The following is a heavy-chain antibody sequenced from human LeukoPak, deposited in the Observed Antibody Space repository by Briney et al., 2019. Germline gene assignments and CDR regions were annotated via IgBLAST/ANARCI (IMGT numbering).Heavy chain of an antibody. D-gene: IGHD1-1*01. Sequence: GGSLRLSCAASGFTFSTYGMHWVRQAPGKGLEWVAVIWYDGSEKYYADSVKGRFTISRDNSKNTLYLQVNSLRAEDTAVYCCAKDLTTGTLSFDYWGQGTLVTVSS. CDR3: AKDLTTGTLSFDY. CDR2: IWYDGSEK. CDR1: GFTFSTYG. V-gene: IGHV3-33*06. J-gene: IGHJ4*02.